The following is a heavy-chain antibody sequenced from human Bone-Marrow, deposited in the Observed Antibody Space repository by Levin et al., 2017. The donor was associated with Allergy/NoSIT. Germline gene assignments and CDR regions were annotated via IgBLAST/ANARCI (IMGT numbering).Heavy chain of an antibody. CDR2: ISSSGSTI. D-gene: IGHD4-17*01. CDR1: GFTFSDYY. CDR3: ARGSSTVTQSPGGVHLDY. V-gene: IGHV3-11*01. Sequence: GESLKISCAASGFTFSDYYMSWIRQAPGKGLEWVSYISSSGSTIYYADSVKGRFTISRDNAKNSLYLQMNSLRAEDTAVYYCARGSSTVTQSPGGVHLDYWGQGTLVTVSS. J-gene: IGHJ4*02.